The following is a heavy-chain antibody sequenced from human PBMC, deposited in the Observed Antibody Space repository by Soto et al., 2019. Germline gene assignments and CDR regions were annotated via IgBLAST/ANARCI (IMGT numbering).Heavy chain of an antibody. V-gene: IGHV3-48*02. J-gene: IGHJ4*02. CDR1: GFTFRSYS. D-gene: IGHD2-2*01. CDR2: ISSSSNTI. CDR3: ARGTSHPDY. Sequence: GGSLRLSCAASGFTFRSYSISWVRQAPGKGLEWVSYISSSSNTIYYADSVKGRFTISRDNAKNSLYLQMNSLRDEDTAVYYCARGTSHPDYWGQGTLVTVSS.